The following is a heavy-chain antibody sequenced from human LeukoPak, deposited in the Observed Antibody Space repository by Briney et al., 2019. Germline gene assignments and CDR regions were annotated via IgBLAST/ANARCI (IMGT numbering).Heavy chain of an antibody. CDR2: INPNSGGT. J-gene: IGHJ4*02. V-gene: IGHV1-2*02. Sequence: ASVKVSCKASGYTFTGSYIYWVRQAPGQGLEWMGWINPNSGGTNNAQKFQGRVTITRDTSISTAYMDLSRLRSDDTAVYYCARNLGATSGYFDYWGQGILVTVSS. CDR3: ARNLGATSGYFDY. CDR1: GYTFTGSY. D-gene: IGHD1-26*01.